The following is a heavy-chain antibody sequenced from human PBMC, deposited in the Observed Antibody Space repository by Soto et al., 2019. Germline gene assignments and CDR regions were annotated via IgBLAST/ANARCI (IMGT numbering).Heavy chain of an antibody. CDR2: IYYSGST. V-gene: IGHV4-59*08. Sequence: PSETLSLTCTVSGGSISSYYWSWIRQPPGKGLEWIGYIYYSGSTNYNPSLKSRVTISVDTSKNQFSLKLSSVTAADTAVYYCARRPGRGYSYGYFDYWGQGTLVTVSS. J-gene: IGHJ4*02. CDR3: ARRPGRGYSYGYFDY. CDR1: GGSISSYY. D-gene: IGHD5-18*01.